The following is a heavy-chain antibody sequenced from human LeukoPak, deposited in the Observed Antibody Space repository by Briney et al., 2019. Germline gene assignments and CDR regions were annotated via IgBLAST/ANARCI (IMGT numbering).Heavy chain of an antibody. J-gene: IGHJ3*02. CDR2: IYHSGST. Sequence: SETLSLTCTVSGGSISSGGYYWSWIRQPPGKGLEWIGYIYHSGSTYYNPSLKSRVTISVDRSKNQFSLKLSSVTAADTAVYYCASHPQEGAFDIWGQGTMVPVSS. CDR3: ASHPQEGAFDI. V-gene: IGHV4-30-2*01. CDR1: GGSISSGGYY.